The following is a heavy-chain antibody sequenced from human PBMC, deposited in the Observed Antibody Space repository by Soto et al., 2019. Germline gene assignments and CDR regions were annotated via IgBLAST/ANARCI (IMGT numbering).Heavy chain of an antibody. D-gene: IGHD6-6*01. CDR2: SYYSGIT. CDR1: GGSISSGGYY. CDR3: ARGSSIAGLYYGMDV. J-gene: IGHJ6*02. V-gene: IGHV4-31*03. Sequence: QVQLQESGPGLVKPSQTLSLTCTVSGGSISSGGYYWTWIRQHPGKGLEWIGYSYYSGITYYNPSLKSRVTISLDTSKNQLSLKLSSVTAADTAVYYCARGSSIAGLYYGMDVWGQGTTVTVSS.